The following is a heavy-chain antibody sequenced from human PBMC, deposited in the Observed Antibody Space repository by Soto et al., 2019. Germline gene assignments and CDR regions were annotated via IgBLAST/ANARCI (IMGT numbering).Heavy chain of an antibody. J-gene: IGHJ4*02. CDR1: GGSISSYY. Sequence: SETLSLTCTVSGGSISSYYWSWIRQPPGKGLEWIGYIYYSGSTNYNPSLKSRVTISVDTSKNQFSLKLSSVTAADTAVYYCARGLVYYYDSSGYYFDYWGQGTLVTVSS. D-gene: IGHD3-22*01. V-gene: IGHV4-59*12. CDR3: ARGLVYYYDSSGYYFDY. CDR2: IYYSGST.